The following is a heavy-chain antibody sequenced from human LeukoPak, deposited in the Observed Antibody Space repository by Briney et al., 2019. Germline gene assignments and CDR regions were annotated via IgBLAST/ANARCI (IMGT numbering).Heavy chain of an antibody. CDR3: ARVPKGGWELLAHDDAFDI. CDR2: MNPNSGNT. J-gene: IGHJ3*02. CDR1: GYTFTSYD. Sequence: GASVKVSCKASGYTFTSYDINWVRQATGQGLEWMGWMNPNSGNTGYAQKFQGRVTMTRNTSISTAYMELSSLRSEDTAVYYCARVPKGGWELLAHDDAFDIWGQGTMVTVSS. D-gene: IGHD1-26*01. V-gene: IGHV1-8*01.